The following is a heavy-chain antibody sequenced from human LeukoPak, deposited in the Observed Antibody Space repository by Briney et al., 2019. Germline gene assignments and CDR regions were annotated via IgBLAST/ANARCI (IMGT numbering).Heavy chain of an antibody. D-gene: IGHD2-21*02. CDR3: ARDHGDSVFDY. CDR1: GGSISSYY. V-gene: IGHV4-59*12. Sequence: PSETLSLTCTVSGGSISSYYWSWIRQPPGKGLEWIGYIYYSGSTYYNPSLKSRVTISVDTSKNQFSLKLSSVTAADTAVYYCARDHGDSVFDYWGQGTLVTVSS. J-gene: IGHJ4*02. CDR2: IYYSGST.